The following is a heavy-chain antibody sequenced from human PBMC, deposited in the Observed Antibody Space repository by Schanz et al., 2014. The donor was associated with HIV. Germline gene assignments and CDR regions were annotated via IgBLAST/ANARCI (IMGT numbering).Heavy chain of an antibody. V-gene: IGHV1-2*02. D-gene: IGHD3-10*01. CDR1: GYTFTGFH. CDR3: ARDQNVISMVRGVMGGVDY. CDR2: INPNNGAT. Sequence: QVQLVQSGAEVQKPGASVNVSCTASGYTFTGFHIHWVRQAPGQGLVWMGWINPNNGATKFAEKFQGRVTMTRDTSISTAYMELRRLRFDDTAVYYCARDQNVISMVRGVMGGVDYWGQGTLVTVSS. J-gene: IGHJ4*02.